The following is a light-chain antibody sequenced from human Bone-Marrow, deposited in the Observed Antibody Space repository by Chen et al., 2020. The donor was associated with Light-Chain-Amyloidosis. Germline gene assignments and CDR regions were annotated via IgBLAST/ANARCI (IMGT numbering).Light chain of an antibody. CDR2: DDS. Sequence: SHVLTQPSSVSVAPGQRATTACGGNHIGSTSVHWYQQTPGQAPLLVVYDDSDRPSGIPERLSGSNSGNTATLTISRVEAGDEADYYCQVWDRSSDRPVFGGGTKLTVL. J-gene: IGLJ3*02. CDR1: HIGSTS. V-gene: IGLV3-21*02. CDR3: QVWDRSSDRPV.